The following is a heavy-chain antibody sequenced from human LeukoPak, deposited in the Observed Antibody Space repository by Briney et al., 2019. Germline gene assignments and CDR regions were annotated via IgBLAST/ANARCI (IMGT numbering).Heavy chain of an antibody. V-gene: IGHV3-23*01. D-gene: IGHD6-19*01. CDR3: ASTQSYSSGWYDGYDAFDI. CDR1: GFTFSSYA. Sequence: PGGSLRLSCAASGFTFSSYAMSWVRQAPGKGLEWVSAISGSGGSTYYADSVKGRFTISRDNSKKTLYLQMNSLRAEDTAVYYCASTQSYSSGWYDGYDAFDIWGQGTMVTVSS. J-gene: IGHJ3*02. CDR2: ISGSGGST.